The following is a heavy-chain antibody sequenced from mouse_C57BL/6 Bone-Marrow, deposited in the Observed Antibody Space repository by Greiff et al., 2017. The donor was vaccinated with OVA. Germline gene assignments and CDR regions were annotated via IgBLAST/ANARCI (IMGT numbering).Heavy chain of an antibody. V-gene: IGHV14-3*01. D-gene: IGHD1-1*01. CDR2: IDPANGNP. CDR3: ARDITTGRDY. Sequence: VQLQQPVAELVRPGASVKLSCKASGFNIKNSYMHWVKQRPEQGLEWIGRIDPANGNPKYAPKFQGKATMTADTSSNTAYMQLSSLTSEDTAIYYCARDITTGRDYWGQGTTLTVSS. CDR1: GFNIKNSY. J-gene: IGHJ2*01.